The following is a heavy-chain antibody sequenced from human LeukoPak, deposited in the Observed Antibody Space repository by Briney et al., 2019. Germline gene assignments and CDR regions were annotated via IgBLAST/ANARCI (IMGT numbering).Heavy chain of an antibody. CDR3: ARAYSSSWYFNWFDP. D-gene: IGHD6-13*01. V-gene: IGHV4-34*01. CDR2: INHSGST. J-gene: IGHJ5*02. CDR1: GGSISSYY. Sequence: SETLSLTCTVPGGSISSYYWSWIRQPPGKGLEWIGEINHSGSTNYNPSLKSRVTISVDTSKNQFSLKLSSVTAADTAVYYCARAYSSSWYFNWFDPWGQGTLVTVSS.